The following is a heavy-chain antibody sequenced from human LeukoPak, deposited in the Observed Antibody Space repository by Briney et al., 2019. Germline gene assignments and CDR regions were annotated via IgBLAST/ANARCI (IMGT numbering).Heavy chain of an antibody. CDR3: AKHPNYYDSSGYGAFDI. CDR1: GFTFSSYA. J-gene: IGHJ3*02. V-gene: IGHV3-23*01. D-gene: IGHD3-22*01. Sequence: GGSLRLSCAASGFTFSSYAMSWVRQAPGKGLEWVSAISGSGGSTYYADSVKGRFTISRDNSKNTLYLQMNSLRAEDTAVYYCAKHPNYYDSSGYGAFDIWDQGTMVTVSS. CDR2: ISGSGGST.